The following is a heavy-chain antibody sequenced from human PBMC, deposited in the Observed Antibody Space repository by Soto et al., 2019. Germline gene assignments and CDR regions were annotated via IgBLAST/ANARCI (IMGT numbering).Heavy chain of an antibody. D-gene: IGHD2-2*01. Sequence: SETLSLTCSVSGASISSRDYYWGWIRQTPGQGLEWMGNIDYNGVTYYNPSLKSRVTVSKYTSKNQFSLKVASVTAADTAIYYCGRVMIGTSRHTDSDYWGQGTQVTVSS. J-gene: IGHJ4*02. CDR3: GRVMIGTSRHTDSDY. CDR1: GASISSRDYY. CDR2: IDYNGVT. V-gene: IGHV4-39*01.